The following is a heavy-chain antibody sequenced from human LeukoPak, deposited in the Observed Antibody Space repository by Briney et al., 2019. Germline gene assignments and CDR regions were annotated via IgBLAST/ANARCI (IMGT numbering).Heavy chain of an antibody. Sequence: ESGPTLVKPTQTLTQTCTFSGFSLSTSGVGVGWIRQPPGKALEWLALIYWNDDKRYSPSLKSRLTITKDTSKNQVVLTMTNMDPVDTATYYCAHSTPIFGVRVWFDPWGQGTLVTVSS. J-gene: IGHJ5*02. D-gene: IGHD3-3*01. V-gene: IGHV2-5*01. CDR2: IYWNDDK. CDR3: AHSTPIFGVRVWFDP. CDR1: GFSLSTSGVG.